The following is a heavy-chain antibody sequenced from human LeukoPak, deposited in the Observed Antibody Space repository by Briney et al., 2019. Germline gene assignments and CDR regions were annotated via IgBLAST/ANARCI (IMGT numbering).Heavy chain of an antibody. D-gene: IGHD3/OR15-3a*01. V-gene: IGHV3-48*01. CDR3: ARCLLIS. Sequence: GGSLSPSCAASGVTFSSYSMNGVPQAPRKGLEWGSYISSSSSTIYYAPPVKGQLTIYRDHAKNSLYLQMNILTAQNTAVYCCARCLLISWGQGTLVTVSS. J-gene: IGHJ5*02. CDR1: GVTFSSYS. CDR2: ISSSSSTI.